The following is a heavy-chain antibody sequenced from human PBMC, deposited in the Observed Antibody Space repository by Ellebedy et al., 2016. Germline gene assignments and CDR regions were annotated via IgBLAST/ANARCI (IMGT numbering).Heavy chain of an antibody. J-gene: IGHJ6*03. V-gene: IGHV4-4*07. CDR1: GGSVSRYF. Sequence: SETLSLTCTVSGGSVSRYFWSWIRQPAGKGLEWIGRIFTSGSFNYNPSLMSRVTMSVVTSKNQISLRLNSVTTADTAVYYCARVHCSITTCDYYHMDVWGKGTTVTVSS. CDR3: ARVHCSITTCDYYHMDV. CDR2: IFTSGSF. D-gene: IGHD1-1*01.